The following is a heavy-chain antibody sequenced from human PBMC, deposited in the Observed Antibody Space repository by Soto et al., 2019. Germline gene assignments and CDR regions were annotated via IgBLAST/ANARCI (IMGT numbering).Heavy chain of an antibody. D-gene: IGHD6-13*01. J-gene: IGHJ6*02. V-gene: IGHV3-30*18. CDR2: ISYDGSNK. Sequence: GGSLRLSCAASGFTFSSYGMHWVRQAPGKGLEWVAVISYDGSNKYYADSVKGRFTISRDNSKNTLYLQMNSLRAEDTAVYYCAKSHSSSWTTVDYYYGMDVWGQGTTVTVSS. CDR3: AKSHSSSWTTVDYYYGMDV. CDR1: GFTFSSYG.